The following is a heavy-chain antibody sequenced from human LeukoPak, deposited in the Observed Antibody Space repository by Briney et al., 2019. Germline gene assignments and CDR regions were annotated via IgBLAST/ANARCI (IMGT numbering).Heavy chain of an antibody. CDR2: IYYSGST. V-gene: IGHV4-31*03. J-gene: IGHJ4*02. CDR1: GGSISSGGYY. Sequence: SQTLSLTCTVSGGSISSGGYYWSWIRQHPGKGLEWIGYIYYSGSTYYNPSLKSRVTISVDTSKNQFSLKLSSVTAADTAVYYCASERHDSSGYYRGGYFDYWGQGTLVTVSS. D-gene: IGHD3-22*01. CDR3: ASERHDSSGYYRGGYFDY.